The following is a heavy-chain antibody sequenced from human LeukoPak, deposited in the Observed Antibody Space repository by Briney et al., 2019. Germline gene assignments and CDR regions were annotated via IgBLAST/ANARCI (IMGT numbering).Heavy chain of an antibody. CDR3: ASSSSSWSQYYFDY. J-gene: IGHJ4*02. D-gene: IGHD6-13*01. CDR1: GGTFSSYA. V-gene: IGHV1-69*06. CDR2: IIPIFGTA. Sequence: SVKVSCTASGGTFSSYAISWVRQAPGQGLEWMGGIIPIFGTANYAQKFQGRVTITADKSTSTAYMELSSLRSEDTAVYYCASSSSSWSQYYFDYWGQGTLVTVSS.